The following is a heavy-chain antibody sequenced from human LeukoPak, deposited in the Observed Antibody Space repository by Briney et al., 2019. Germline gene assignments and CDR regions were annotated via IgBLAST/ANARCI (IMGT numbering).Heavy chain of an antibody. CDR1: GYTFTSYD. V-gene: IGHV1-8*02. Sequence: GASVKVSCKASGYTFTSYDINWVRQATGQGLEWMGWMNPNSGNTGCAQKFQGRVTMTRDTSTSTVYMELSSLRSEDTAVYYCARGRATIFGVVIIRCGPWGQGTLVTLYS. D-gene: IGHD3-3*01. J-gene: IGHJ5*02. CDR2: MNPNSGNT. CDR3: ARGRATIFGVVIIRCGP.